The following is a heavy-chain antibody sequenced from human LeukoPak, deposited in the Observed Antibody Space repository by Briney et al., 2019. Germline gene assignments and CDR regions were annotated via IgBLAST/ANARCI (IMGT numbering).Heavy chain of an antibody. D-gene: IGHD1-26*01. CDR1: GFTFSSYG. V-gene: IGHV3-30*03. CDR3: ARAGRLGPYYFDY. Sequence: GGSLRLSCAASGFTFSSYGMHWVRQAPGKGLEWVAVISYDGSNKYYADSVKGRFTISRDNSKNTLYLQMNSLRAEDTAVYYCARAGRLGPYYFDYWGQGTLVTVSS. J-gene: IGHJ4*02. CDR2: ISYDGSNK.